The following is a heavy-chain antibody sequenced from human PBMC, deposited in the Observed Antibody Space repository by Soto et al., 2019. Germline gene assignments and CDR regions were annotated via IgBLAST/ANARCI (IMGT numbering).Heavy chain of an antibody. Sequence: HLGGSLRLSCAASGFTFSSYGMHWVRQAPGKGLEWVAVISYDGSNKYYADSVKGRFTISRDNSKNTLYLQMNSLRAEDTAVYYCTDNFWSRPQGLDVWGQGTTVTVSS. CDR2: ISYDGSNK. D-gene: IGHD3-3*01. CDR1: GFTFSSYG. J-gene: IGHJ6*02. V-gene: IGHV3-30*03. CDR3: TDNFWSRPQGLDV.